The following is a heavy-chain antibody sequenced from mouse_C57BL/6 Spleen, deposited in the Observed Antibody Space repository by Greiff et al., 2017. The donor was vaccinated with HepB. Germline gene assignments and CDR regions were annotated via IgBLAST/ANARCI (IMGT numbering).Heavy chain of an antibody. D-gene: IGHD1-1*01. J-gene: IGHJ2*01. CDR2: ISSGGDYI. CDR1: GFTFSSYA. Sequence: EVQVVESGEGLVKPGGSLKLSCAASGFTFSSYAMSWVRQTPEKRLEWVAYISSGGDYIYYADTVKGRFTISRDNARNTLYLQMSSLKSEDTAMYYCTRDDGRGHYFDYWGQGTTLTVSS. V-gene: IGHV5-9-1*02. CDR3: TRDDGRGHYFDY.